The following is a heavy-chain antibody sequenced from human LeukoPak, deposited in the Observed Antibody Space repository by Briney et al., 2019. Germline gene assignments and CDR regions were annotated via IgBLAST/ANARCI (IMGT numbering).Heavy chain of an antibody. CDR1: GGSISSYY. V-gene: IGHV4-59*01. Sequence: SETLSLTCTVSGGSISSYYWSWIRQPPGKGLEWIGYIYYSGSTNYNPSHKSRVTISVDTSKNQFSLKLSSVTAADTAVYYCAREREQQLGYFDYRGQGTLVTVSS. J-gene: IGHJ4*02. D-gene: IGHD6-13*01. CDR2: IYYSGST. CDR3: AREREQQLGYFDY.